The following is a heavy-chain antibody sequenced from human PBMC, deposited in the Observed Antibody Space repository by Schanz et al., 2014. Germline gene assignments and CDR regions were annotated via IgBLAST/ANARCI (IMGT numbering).Heavy chain of an antibody. Sequence: EVQLLESGGGLVQPGGSLRLSCVASGFTFFGSFAMSWVRQAPGKGLEWVSGISGSGGSTYVADSVKGRFTISRDNSKNTLYLQMNSLRVEDTALYYCAREYSSYGTVYYWGQGTLVTVSS. J-gene: IGHJ4*02. CDR3: AREYSSYGTVYY. V-gene: IGHV3-23*01. D-gene: IGHD5-12*01. CDR2: ISGSGGST. CDR1: GFTFFGSFA.